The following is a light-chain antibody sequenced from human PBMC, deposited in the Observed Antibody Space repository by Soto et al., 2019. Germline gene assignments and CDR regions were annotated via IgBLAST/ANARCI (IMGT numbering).Light chain of an antibody. Sequence: EVVLTQSPGTLSLSPGERATLSCRASQSVSSNYVAWYQQKPGQTPRLLIYGASSRATGIPDRFSGSGSGTDFTLTISRLEPEDFAVYYCQQHGSSPWMVGHGTKVDSK. V-gene: IGKV3-20*01. J-gene: IGKJ1*01. CDR2: GAS. CDR1: QSVSSNY. CDR3: QQHGSSPWM.